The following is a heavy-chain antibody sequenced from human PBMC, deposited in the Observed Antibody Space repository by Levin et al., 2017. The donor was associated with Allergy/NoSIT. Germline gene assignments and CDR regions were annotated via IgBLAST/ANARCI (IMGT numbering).Heavy chain of an antibody. CDR3: ASSDAFDI. CDR2: IYYSGST. V-gene: IGHV4-59*01. J-gene: IGHJ3*02. Sequence: SETLSLTCTVSGGSISSYYWSWIRQPPGKGLEWIGYIYYSGSTNYNPSLKSRVTISVDTSKNQFSLKLSSVSAAETAVYYCASSDAFDIWGQGTMVTVSS. CDR1: GGSISSYY.